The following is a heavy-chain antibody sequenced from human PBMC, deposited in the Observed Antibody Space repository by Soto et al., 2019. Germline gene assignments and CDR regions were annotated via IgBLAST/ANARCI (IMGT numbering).Heavy chain of an antibody. J-gene: IGHJ4*02. CDR3: EREYISGYGTFIDY. D-gene: IGHD5-12*01. Sequence: EVQLVESWGGLVQPGGALRLSCAASGFTCSSDWMHLVRQAPGKGLVWVSRINSDGSSTSYAEAVKGRFTISRDNANNTLYLHMNSLRAEDTAVYYCEREYISGYGTFIDYWGQATLVTVSA. CDR2: INSDGSST. V-gene: IGHV3-74*01. CDR1: GFTCSSDW.